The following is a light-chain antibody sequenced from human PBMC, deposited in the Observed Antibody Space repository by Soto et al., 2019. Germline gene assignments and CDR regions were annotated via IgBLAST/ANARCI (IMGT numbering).Light chain of an antibody. V-gene: IGLV2-8*01. CDR2: EVS. CDR3: SSYAGSKGV. Sequence: QSVLTQPPSASGSPGQSVTISCTGTSSDVGGYNYVSWYQQHPGKAPKLMIYEVSKRPSGVPDRFSGSKSGNTASLTVSWLQAEDEDDYYCSSYAGSKGVFGTGTKVTVL. CDR1: SSDVGGYNY. J-gene: IGLJ1*01.